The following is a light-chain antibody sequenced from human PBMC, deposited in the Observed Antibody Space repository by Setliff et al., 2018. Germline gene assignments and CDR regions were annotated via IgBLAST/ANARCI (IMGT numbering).Light chain of an antibody. V-gene: IGLV2-14*03. CDR1: SSDVGGYNY. CDR3: SSYTTSGTYV. J-gene: IGLJ1*01. Sequence: QSVLTQPASVSGSPGQWITIAYSGTSSDVGGYNYVSWHQQHPGKAPKLMIYDVTNRPSGISNRFSGSKSGNTASLTISGLQAEDDADYYCSSYTTSGTYVCGTGAKVTVL. CDR2: DVT.